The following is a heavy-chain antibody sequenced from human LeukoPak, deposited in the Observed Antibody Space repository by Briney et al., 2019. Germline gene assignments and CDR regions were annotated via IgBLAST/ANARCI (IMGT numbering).Heavy chain of an antibody. J-gene: IGHJ4*02. CDR3: ARRGYDSREYFFDY. D-gene: IGHD3-22*01. CDR2: INPNSGGT. V-gene: IGHV1-2*02. Sequence: ASVTVSCTASAYTFADYYMHWVRQAPGQGLEWMGWINPNSGGTSYAQKFQGRVTMTRDTSISTAYMELNRLGSDDTAVYYCARRGYDSREYFFDYWGQGTLVTVSS. CDR1: AYTFADYY.